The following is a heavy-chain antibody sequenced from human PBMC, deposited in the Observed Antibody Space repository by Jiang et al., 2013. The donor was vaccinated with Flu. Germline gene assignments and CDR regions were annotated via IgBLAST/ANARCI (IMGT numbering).Heavy chain of an antibody. CDR1: GYTFSAYY. Sequence: VESGAEVKKPGASVKVSCKASGYTFSAYYIHWVRQAPGQGLEWMGWINPDSGGTSYAQKFQDWVTLTRDTSINTAYMDLTRLRSDDTATYYCARVRTGTGAFDIWGQGTMVTVSS. V-gene: IGHV1-2*04. CDR3: ARVRTGTGAFDI. J-gene: IGHJ3*02. D-gene: IGHD1-1*01. CDR2: INPDSGGT.